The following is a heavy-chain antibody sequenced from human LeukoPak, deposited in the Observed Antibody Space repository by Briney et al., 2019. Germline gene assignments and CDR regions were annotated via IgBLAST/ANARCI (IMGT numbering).Heavy chain of an antibody. Sequence: ASVKVSCKASGYTFTSYGISWVRQAPGQGLEWMGWINPNSGDTKYAQKFQGWVAMTRDTSSSTVYMELSRLRGDDTAVYFCVRGGPSRGTGFYYFEYWGHGTLVTVSP. CDR3: VRGGPSRGTGFYYFEY. V-gene: IGHV1-2*04. J-gene: IGHJ4*01. CDR2: INPNSGDT. CDR1: GYTFTSYG. D-gene: IGHD6-25*01.